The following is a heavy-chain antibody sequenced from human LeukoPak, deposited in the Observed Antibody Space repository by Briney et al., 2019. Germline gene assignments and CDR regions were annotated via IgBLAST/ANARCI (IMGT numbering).Heavy chain of an antibody. CDR2: IIPILGIA. V-gene: IGHV1-69*04. Sequence: SVKVSCKASGGTFSSYAISWVRQAPGQGLEWMGRIIPILGIANYAQKFQGRVTITADKSTSTAYMELSSLRSEDTAVYYCARDLGWNWYFDLWGRGTLVTVPS. CDR1: GGTFSSYA. D-gene: IGHD6-19*01. J-gene: IGHJ2*01. CDR3: ARDLGWNWYFDL.